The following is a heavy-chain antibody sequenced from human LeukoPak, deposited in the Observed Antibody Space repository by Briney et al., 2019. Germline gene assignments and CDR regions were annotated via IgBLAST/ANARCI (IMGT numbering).Heavy chain of an antibody. V-gene: IGHV4-4*07. D-gene: IGHD3-3*01. CDR2: IYTSGST. CDR1: GGSISSYY. CDR3: ARAYYDFWSGRPRDAFDI. Sequence: SETLSLTCTVSGGSISSYYWSWIRQPPGKGLEWIGRIYTSGSTNYNPSLKSRVTMSVDTSENQFSLKLSSVTAADTAVYYCARAYYDFWSGRPRDAFDIWGQGTMVTVSS. J-gene: IGHJ3*02.